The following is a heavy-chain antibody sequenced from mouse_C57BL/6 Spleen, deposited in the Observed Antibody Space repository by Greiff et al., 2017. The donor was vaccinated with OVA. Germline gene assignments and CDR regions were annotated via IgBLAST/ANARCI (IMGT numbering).Heavy chain of an antibody. Sequence: QVQLKQPGAELVKPGASVKLSCKASGYTFTSYWMQWVKQRPGQGLEWIGEIGPSDSYTNYNQKFKGKATLTVDTSSSTAYMQLSSLTSEDSAVYDCARSSSGWPLFAYWGQGTLVTVSA. CDR3: ARSSSGWPLFAY. CDR2: IGPSDSYT. V-gene: IGHV1-50*01. D-gene: IGHD3-2*02. CDR1: GYTFTSYW. J-gene: IGHJ3*01.